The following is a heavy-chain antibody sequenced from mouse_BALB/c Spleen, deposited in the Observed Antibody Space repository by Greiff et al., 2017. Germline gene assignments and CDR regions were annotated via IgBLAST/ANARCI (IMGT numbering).Heavy chain of an antibody. V-gene: IGHV5-9*03. Sequence: EVKLVESGGGLVKPGGSLKLSCAASGFTFSSYTMSWVRQTPEKRLEWVATISSGGGNTYYPDSVKGRFTISRDNAKNNLYLQMSSLRSEDTALYYCARNYGGYFDVWGAGTTVTVSS. CDR1: GFTFSSYT. D-gene: IGHD1-1*01. CDR3: ARNYGGYFDV. CDR2: ISSGGGNT. J-gene: IGHJ1*01.